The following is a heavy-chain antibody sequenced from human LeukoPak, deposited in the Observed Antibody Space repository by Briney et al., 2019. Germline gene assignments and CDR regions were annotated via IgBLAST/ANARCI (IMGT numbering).Heavy chain of an antibody. CDR3: ARDRGYCSGGSCYFRFDP. D-gene: IGHD2-15*01. Sequence: NASETLSLTCTVSGGSISSYYWSWIRQPPGKGLEWIGYIYYSGSTNYNPSLKSRVTISVDTSKNQFSLKLSSVTAADTAVYYCARDRGYCSGGSCYFRFDPWGQGTLVTVSS. CDR1: GGSISSYY. CDR2: IYYSGST. V-gene: IGHV4-59*01. J-gene: IGHJ5*02.